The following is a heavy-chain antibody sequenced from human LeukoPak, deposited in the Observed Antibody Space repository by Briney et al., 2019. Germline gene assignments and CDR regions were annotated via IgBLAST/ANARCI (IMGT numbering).Heavy chain of an antibody. CDR2: IKQDGSEK. CDR3: ARPAYTAAYDL. Sequence: PGGSLRLSCAASGLTFSNDWMSWVRQAAGKGLEGVANIKQDGSEKYYVDSVKGRFTISRDNAKSSLYLQMNGLRAEDTAVYYCARPAYTAAYDLWGQGTLVTVSS. V-gene: IGHV3-7*01. CDR1: GLTFSNDW. D-gene: IGHD3-16*01. J-gene: IGHJ3*01.